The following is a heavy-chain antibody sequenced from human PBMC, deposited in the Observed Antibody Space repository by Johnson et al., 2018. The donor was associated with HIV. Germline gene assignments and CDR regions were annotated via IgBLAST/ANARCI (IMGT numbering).Heavy chain of an antibody. CDR2: ISSSGSTI. CDR3: ARGLTGEQVDI. Sequence: EVQLVESGGGLVQPGGSLRLSCAASGFTFSSYAMSWVRQAPGKGLEWVSYISSSGSTIYSADSVKGRFTISRDNAKNSLYLQMNSLRAEDTAVYYCARGLTGEQVDIWGQGTMVTVSS. J-gene: IGHJ3*02. D-gene: IGHD3-16*01. CDR1: GFTFSSYA. V-gene: IGHV3-48*04.